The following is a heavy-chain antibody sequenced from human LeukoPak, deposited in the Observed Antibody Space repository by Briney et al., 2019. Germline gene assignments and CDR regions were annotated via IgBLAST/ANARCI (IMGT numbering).Heavy chain of an antibody. CDR1: GITLSNYG. CDR3: ARVQWLRLDSWFDP. Sequence: GGSLRLSCAVSGITLSNYGMSWVRQAPGKGLEWVAGISDSGGRTNYADSVKGRFTISRDNPKNTLYLQMNSLRAEDTAVYYCARVQWLRLDSWFDPWGQGTLVTVSS. D-gene: IGHD5-12*01. J-gene: IGHJ5*02. V-gene: IGHV3-23*01. CDR2: ISDSGGRT.